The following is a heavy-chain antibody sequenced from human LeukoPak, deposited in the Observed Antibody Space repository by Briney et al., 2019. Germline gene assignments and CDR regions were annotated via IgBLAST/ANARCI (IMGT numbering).Heavy chain of an antibody. J-gene: IGHJ4*02. D-gene: IGHD5-12*01. CDR3: ARDHTVDSLVVDY. CDR2: IKQDGSEK. CDR1: GFTFSSYT. V-gene: IGHV3-7*01. Sequence: GGSLRLSCAASGFTFSSYTMNWVRQAPGKGLEWVASIKQDGSEKYYVGSVKGRFSISRDNAKNSLHLQMNSLRAEDTAVYYCARDHTVDSLVVDYSGQGNLVTVSS.